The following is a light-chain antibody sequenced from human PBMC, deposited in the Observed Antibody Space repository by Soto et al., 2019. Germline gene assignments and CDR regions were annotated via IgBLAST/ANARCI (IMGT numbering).Light chain of an antibody. V-gene: IGKV1-5*01. CDR2: DAS. CDR3: QQYNSYCT. CDR1: QRISSW. J-gene: IGKJ1*01. Sequence: DIQMTQSPSTLSASVGDSVTITCRASQRISSWLAWYQQKPGKAPKLLIYDASTLESGVPSRFSGSASGTEFSLTISSLQPDDSATYYCQQYNSYCTFGQGTKVDIK.